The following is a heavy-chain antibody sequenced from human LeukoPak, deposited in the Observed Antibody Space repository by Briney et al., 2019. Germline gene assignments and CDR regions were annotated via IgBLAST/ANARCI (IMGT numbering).Heavy chain of an antibody. V-gene: IGHV3-23*01. CDR3: AKRDPSGYFDY. D-gene: IGHD7-27*01. J-gene: IGHJ4*02. CDR2: IDGSGGST. Sequence: GGSLRLSCAASGFTFGSYAMIWVRQAPGRGLEWVSTIDGSGGSTYYADSVKGRFTVSRDNSKSTLYLQMNSLRAEDTAVYYCAKRDPSGYFDYWGQGALVTVSS. CDR1: GFTFGSYA.